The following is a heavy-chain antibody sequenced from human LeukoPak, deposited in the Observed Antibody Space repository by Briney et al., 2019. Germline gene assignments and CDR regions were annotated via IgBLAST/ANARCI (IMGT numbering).Heavy chain of an antibody. D-gene: IGHD3-10*01. CDR2: IYHSGST. CDR3: ARDSWFGDRNDAFDI. J-gene: IGHJ3*02. V-gene: IGHV4-30-2*01. Sequence: SQTLSLTCAVSGGSISSGGYSWSWIRQPPGKGLEWIGYIYHSGSTYYNPSLKSRVTISVDTSKNQFSLKLSSVTAADTAVYYCARDSWFGDRNDAFDIWGQGTMVTVSS. CDR1: GGSISSGGYS.